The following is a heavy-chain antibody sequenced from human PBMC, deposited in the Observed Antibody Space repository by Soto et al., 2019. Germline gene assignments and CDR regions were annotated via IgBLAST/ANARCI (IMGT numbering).Heavy chain of an antibody. V-gene: IGHV4-31*03. CDR1: GGSVSSAGYY. Sequence: LSLTCTVSGGSVSSAGYYWSWIRQHPGGGLEWIGYIYYSGSTDYNPSLKSRVTISVDMSKNQFSLKLRSVTAADTAVYYCARESLGAYGYYSSYYYGMDVWGQGTTVTVSS. CDR2: IYYSGST. J-gene: IGHJ6*02. D-gene: IGHD4-17*01. CDR3: ARESLGAYGYYSSYYYGMDV.